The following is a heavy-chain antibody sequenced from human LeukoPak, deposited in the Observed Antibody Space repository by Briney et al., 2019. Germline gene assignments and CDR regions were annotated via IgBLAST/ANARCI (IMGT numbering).Heavy chain of an antibody. J-gene: IGHJ6*02. CDR2: IYYSGST. Sequence: SETLSLTCSVSGGSISTNSYYWGWIRQPPGKGLEWIGRIYYSGSTYYNPSLKSRVTISVDTSKNQFSLKLSSVTAADTAVYYCARRLDYFDSSGYLDYYGMDVWGQGTTVTVSS. D-gene: IGHD3-22*01. CDR3: ARRLDYFDSSGYLDYYGMDV. CDR1: GGSISTNSYY. V-gene: IGHV4-39*01.